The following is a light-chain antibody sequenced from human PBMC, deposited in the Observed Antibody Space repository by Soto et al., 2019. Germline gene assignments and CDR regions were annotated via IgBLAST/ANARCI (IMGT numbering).Light chain of an antibody. CDR1: QSVSSY. J-gene: IGKJ2*01. V-gene: IGKV3-15*01. Sequence: EIVMTQSPATLSVSPGARATLSCRASQSVSSYLAWYQQRPGQPPRLLIYGASTRATGIPARFSGSGSGTEFSLTISSLQSEDFAVYYCQQYNTWPPKYTFGQGTKLEIK. CDR3: QQYNTWPPKYT. CDR2: GAS.